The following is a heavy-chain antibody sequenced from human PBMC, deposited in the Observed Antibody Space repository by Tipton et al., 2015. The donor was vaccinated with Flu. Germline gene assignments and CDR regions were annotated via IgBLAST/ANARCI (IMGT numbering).Heavy chain of an antibody. D-gene: IGHD4-17*01. V-gene: IGHV4-4*02. CDR2: IYHSGSA. Sequence: TLSLTCAVSGGSMSSSDWWSWVRQPLGKGLEWIGDIYHSGSANYNPSLKSRASISQDKSKNQFSLRLSSMTAADTAVYYCARMEWTVTTPRYFDLWGRGALVTVSS. CDR3: ARMEWTVTTPRYFDL. CDR1: GGSMSSSDW. J-gene: IGHJ2*01.